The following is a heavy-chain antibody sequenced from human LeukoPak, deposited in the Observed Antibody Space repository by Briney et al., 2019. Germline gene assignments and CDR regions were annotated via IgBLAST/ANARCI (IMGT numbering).Heavy chain of an antibody. CDR1: GGSISSGGYY. V-gene: IGHV4-31*03. Sequence: SQTLSLTCTVSGGSISSGGYYWSWIRQHPGTGLEWIGYIYYSGSTYYNPSLKSRVTISVDTSKNQFSLKLSSVTAADTAVYYCARTRYSCGLYYFDYWGQGTLVTVSS. CDR3: ARTRYSCGLYYFDY. CDR2: IYYSGST. D-gene: IGHD5-18*01. J-gene: IGHJ4*02.